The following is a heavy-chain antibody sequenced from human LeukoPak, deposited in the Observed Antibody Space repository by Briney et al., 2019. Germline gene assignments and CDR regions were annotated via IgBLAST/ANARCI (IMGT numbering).Heavy chain of an antibody. V-gene: IGHV4-4*07. Sequence: SETLSLTCTVSGGSISSYYWSWIRQPAGKGLEWIGRIYTSGSTNYSPSLKSRVTMSVDTSKNQFSLKLSSVTAADTAVYYCARAAEVLLSENHGAFDIWGQGTMVTVSS. J-gene: IGHJ3*02. D-gene: IGHD2-8*02. CDR2: IYTSGST. CDR3: ARAAEVLLSENHGAFDI. CDR1: GGSISSYY.